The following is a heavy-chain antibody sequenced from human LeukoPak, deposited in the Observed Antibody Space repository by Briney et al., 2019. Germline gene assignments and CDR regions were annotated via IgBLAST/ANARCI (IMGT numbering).Heavy chain of an antibody. V-gene: IGHV4-39*01. J-gene: IGHJ4*02. CDR1: GDSLSSGLYY. D-gene: IGHD1-1*01. Sequence: SETLSLTCTVSGDSLSSGLYYWGWIRQPPSKGLTWIGSVYHSGSTLFSASFENRVAMPIDYSKNQFSLKLSSVTAADTATNYCARRCQVTTCAKFEYWGQGILVTVAS. CDR2: VYHSGST. CDR3: ARRCQVTTCAKFEY.